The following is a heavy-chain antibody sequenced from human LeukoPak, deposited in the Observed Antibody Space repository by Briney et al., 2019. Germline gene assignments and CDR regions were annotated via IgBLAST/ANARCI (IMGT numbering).Heavy chain of an antibody. CDR3: ARHPYPFTWIHLIDY. J-gene: IGHJ4*02. V-gene: IGHV4-39*01. CDR2: IYYSGST. D-gene: IGHD5-18*01. CDR1: GGSISSSSYY. Sequence: KPSETLSLTCTVSGGSISSSSYYWGWVRQPPGKGLEWIGSIYYSGSTYYNPSLKSRVTISVDTSKNQFSLKLSSVTAADTAVYYCARHPYPFTWIHLIDYWGQGTLVTVSS.